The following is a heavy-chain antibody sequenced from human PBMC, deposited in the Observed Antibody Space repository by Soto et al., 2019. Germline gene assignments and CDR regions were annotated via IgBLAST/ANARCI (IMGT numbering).Heavy chain of an antibody. Sequence: PSETLSLTCTVSGGSISSYYWSWIRQPPGKGLEWIGYIYYSGSTNYNPSHKSRVTISVDTSKNQFSLKLSSVTAADTAVYYCASSNIAAAGFYYYGMDVWGRGTTVTVSS. CDR3: ASSNIAAAGFYYYGMDV. D-gene: IGHD6-13*01. V-gene: IGHV4-59*01. CDR2: IYYSGST. J-gene: IGHJ6*02. CDR1: GGSISSYY.